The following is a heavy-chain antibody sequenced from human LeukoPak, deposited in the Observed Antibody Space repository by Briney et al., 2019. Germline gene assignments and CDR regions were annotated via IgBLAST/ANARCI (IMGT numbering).Heavy chain of an antibody. V-gene: IGHV1-69*01. D-gene: IGHD2-15*01. CDR2: IIPIFGTA. Sequence: GSSVTVSCKASGGTFSSYAISWVRQAPGQGLEWMGGIIPIFGTANYAQKFQGRVTITADESTSTAYMELSSLRSEDTAVYYCARAAPRDYSGGSWFFDWFDPWGQGTLVTVSS. CDR1: GGTFSSYA. CDR3: ARAAPRDYSGGSWFFDWFDP. J-gene: IGHJ5*02.